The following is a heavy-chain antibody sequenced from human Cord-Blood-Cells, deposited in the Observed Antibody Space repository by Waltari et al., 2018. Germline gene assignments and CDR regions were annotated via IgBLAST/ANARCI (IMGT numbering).Heavy chain of an antibody. J-gene: IGHJ4*02. D-gene: IGHD1-1*01. CDR2: INAGNGNT. CDR1: GYTFTSYA. Sequence: QVQLVQSGAEVKKPGASVKVSCKASGYTFTSYAMHWVRQAPGQRLEWMGWINAGNGNTKYSQKFQGRVTITRDTSASTAYMELSSLRSEDTAVYYYARGGELERLFDYWGQGTLVTVSS. CDR3: ARGGELERLFDY. V-gene: IGHV1-3*01.